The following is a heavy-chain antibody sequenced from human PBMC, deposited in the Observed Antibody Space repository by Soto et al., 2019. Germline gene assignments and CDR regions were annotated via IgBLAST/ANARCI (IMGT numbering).Heavy chain of an antibody. CDR1: GFTFSSYA. CDR2: ISGSGGST. Sequence: EVQLLESGGGLVQPGGSLRLSCAASGFTFSSYAMSWVRQAPGKGLEWVSAISGSGGSTYYADSVKGRFTISRDNSKNTLYLQMNSLRAEDTAVYYCAAHQGNGWYIFGDDYYYYMDVWGKGTTVTVSS. V-gene: IGHV3-23*01. D-gene: IGHD6-19*01. CDR3: AAHQGNGWYIFGDDYYYYMDV. J-gene: IGHJ6*03.